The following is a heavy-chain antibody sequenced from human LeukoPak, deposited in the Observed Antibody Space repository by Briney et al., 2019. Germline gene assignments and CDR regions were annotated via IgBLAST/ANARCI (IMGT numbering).Heavy chain of an antibody. CDR1: GGSFSGYY. D-gene: IGHD3-10*01. CDR3: ARSYGSGLDY. CDR2: INHSGST. V-gene: IGHV4-34*01. J-gene: IGHJ4*02. Sequence: PSETLSLTCTVSGGSFSGYYWSWIRQPPGKGLEWIGEINHSGSTNYNPSLKSRVTISVDTSKNQFSLKLSSVTAADTAVYYCARSYGSGLDYWGQGTLVTVSS.